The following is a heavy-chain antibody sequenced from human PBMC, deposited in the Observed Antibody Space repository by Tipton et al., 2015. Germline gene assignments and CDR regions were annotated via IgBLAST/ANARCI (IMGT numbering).Heavy chain of an antibody. Sequence: PGLVKPSETLSLMCAVGGDSITAHYWNWIRQPPGKGLEWIGSISHSGNTYYNPSLKSRVTMSRDTSKNQFSLKLTSVTAADTAVYYCACQDYDSLTRDYQTVDYWGQGTLVTVSS. D-gene: IGHD3-9*01. J-gene: IGHJ4*02. CDR2: ISHSGNT. V-gene: IGHV4-38-2*01. CDR3: ACQDYDSLTRDYQTVDY. CDR1: GDSITAHY.